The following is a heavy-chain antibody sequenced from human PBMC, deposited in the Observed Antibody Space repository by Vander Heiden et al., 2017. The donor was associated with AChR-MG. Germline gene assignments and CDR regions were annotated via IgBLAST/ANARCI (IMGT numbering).Heavy chain of an antibody. Sequence: EVQLVESGGGLVQPGGSLKLSCAASGFTFSGSAMHWVRQASGKGLEWVGRIRSKANSYATAYAASVKGRFTISRDDSKNTAYLQMNSLKTEDTAVYYCTRGPDLGGGYYYYGMDVWGQGTTVTVSS. CDR3: TRGPDLGGGYYYYGMDV. CDR2: IRSKANSYAT. V-gene: IGHV3-73*02. CDR1: GFTFSGSA. D-gene: IGHD2-15*01. J-gene: IGHJ6*02.